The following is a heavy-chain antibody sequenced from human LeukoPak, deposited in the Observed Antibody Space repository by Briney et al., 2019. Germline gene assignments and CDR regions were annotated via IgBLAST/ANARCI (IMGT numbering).Heavy chain of an antibody. V-gene: IGHV3-74*01. D-gene: IGHD3-9*01. CDR1: GFTFSSYW. CDR3: AREYLGYFDWYNADDAFDI. Sequence: GGSLRLSCAASGFTFSSYWMHWVRQAPGEGLVWVSRINGDGSSTTYADSVKGRFTISRDNAKNTLYLQMNSLRAEDTAVYYCAREYLGYFDWYNADDAFDIWGQGAMVTVSS. J-gene: IGHJ3*02. CDR2: INGDGSST.